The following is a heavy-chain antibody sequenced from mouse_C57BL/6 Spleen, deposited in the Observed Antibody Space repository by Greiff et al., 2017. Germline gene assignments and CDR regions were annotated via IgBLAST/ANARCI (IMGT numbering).Heavy chain of an antibody. D-gene: IGHD2-5*01. V-gene: IGHV5-17*01. CDR1: GFTFSDYG. J-gene: IGHJ4*01. CDR2: ISSGSSTI. CDR3: ARAYYRNKYAMDY. Sequence: DVMLVESGGGLVKPGGSLKLSCAASGFTFSDYGMHWVRQAPEKGLEWVAYISSGSSTIYYADTVKGRVTISRDNAKNTLFLQMTSLRSEDTAMYYCARAYYRNKYAMDYWGQGTSVTVSS.